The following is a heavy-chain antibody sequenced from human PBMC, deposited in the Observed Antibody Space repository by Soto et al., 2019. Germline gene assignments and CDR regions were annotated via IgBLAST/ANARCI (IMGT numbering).Heavy chain of an antibody. Sequence: SGGSLRLSCAASGFTFSSYGMHWVRQAPGKGLEWVAVISYDGSNKYYADSVKGRFTISRDNSKNTLYLQMNSLRAEDTAVYYCAEDSWFDPWGQGTLVTVSS. V-gene: IGHV3-30*18. CDR1: GFTFSSYG. J-gene: IGHJ5*02. CDR2: ISYDGSNK. CDR3: AEDSWFDP.